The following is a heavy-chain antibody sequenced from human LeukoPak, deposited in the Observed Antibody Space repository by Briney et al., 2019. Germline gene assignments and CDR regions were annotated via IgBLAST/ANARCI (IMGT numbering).Heavy chain of an antibody. D-gene: IGHD2-2*01. CDR2: INPSGSST. J-gene: IGHJ4*02. V-gene: IGHV1-46*01. Sequence: GASVKVSCKASGYTFTCYYLHWVRQAPGQGLEWMGLINPSGSSTSNTQKFQGRVTMTRDTSTSTVYMELSSLRSEDTAVYYCARGYCYNSNCYGNFDLWGQGTLVTVSS. CDR1: GYTFTCYY. CDR3: ARGYCYNSNCYGNFDL.